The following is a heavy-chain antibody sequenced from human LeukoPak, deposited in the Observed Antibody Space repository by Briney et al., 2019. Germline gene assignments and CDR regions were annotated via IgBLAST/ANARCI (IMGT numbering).Heavy chain of an antibody. CDR2: ISGHNGNT. D-gene: IGHD4-17*01. Sequence: ASVKVSCKASGYTFISYGISWVRQAPGQGLEWMGWISGHNGNTNYAQKFQGRVTVTTDTSTSTAYMELRSLKSDDTAVYYCARAGATVTKVYDNWGQGTLVTVP. CDR1: GYTFISYG. CDR3: ARAGATVTKVYDN. J-gene: IGHJ4*02. V-gene: IGHV1-18*01.